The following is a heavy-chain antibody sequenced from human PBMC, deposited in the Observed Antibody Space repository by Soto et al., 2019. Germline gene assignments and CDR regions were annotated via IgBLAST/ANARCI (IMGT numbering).Heavy chain of an antibody. Sequence: PGGSLRLSCAASGFTFSSYGMHWVRQAPGKGQEWVAVISYDGSNKYYADSVKGRFTISRDNSKNTLYLQMNSLRAEDTAVYYCAKAISGSMAAADYFDYWGQGTLVTVSS. CDR1: GFTFSSYG. J-gene: IGHJ4*02. CDR3: AKAISGSMAAADYFDY. V-gene: IGHV3-30*18. D-gene: IGHD6-13*01. CDR2: ISYDGSNK.